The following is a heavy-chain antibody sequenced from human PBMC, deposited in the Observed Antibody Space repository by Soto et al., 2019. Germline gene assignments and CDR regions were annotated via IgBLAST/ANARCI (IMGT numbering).Heavy chain of an antibody. V-gene: IGHV5-51*01. D-gene: IGHD6-13*01. CDR3: ASTSIAAAGKDYNWFDP. CDR1: GYSFTSYW. J-gene: IGHJ5*01. Sequence: PGESLKISCKGSGYSFTSYWIGWVRQIPGKGLEWMGIIYPGDSDTRYSPSFQGQVTISADKSISTAYLQWSSLKASDTAMYYCASTSIAAAGKDYNWFDPWGQGTLVTVSS. CDR2: IYPGDSDT.